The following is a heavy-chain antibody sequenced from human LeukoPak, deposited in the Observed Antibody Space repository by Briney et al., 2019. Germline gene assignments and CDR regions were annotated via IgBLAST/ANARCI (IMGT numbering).Heavy chain of an antibody. Sequence: SVKVSCKASGGTFSSYAISWVRQAPGQGLEWMGGIIPIFGTANYAQKFQGRVTITADESTSTAYMELSSLRSEDTAVYYCARAPPEGYYYGSGSFPLDYWGPGTLVTVSS. CDR3: ARAPPEGYYYGSGSFPLDY. J-gene: IGHJ4*02. CDR1: GGTFSSYA. D-gene: IGHD3-10*01. CDR2: IIPIFGTA. V-gene: IGHV1-69*13.